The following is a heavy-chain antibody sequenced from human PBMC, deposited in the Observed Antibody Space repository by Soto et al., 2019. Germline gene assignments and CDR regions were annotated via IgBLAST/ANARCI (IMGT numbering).Heavy chain of an antibody. D-gene: IGHD3-22*01. J-gene: IGHJ3*02. V-gene: IGHV5-10-1*01. CDR1: GYSFTSYW. CDR3: VTLDSSGYYYVSDAFDI. Sequence: PGESLKISCKGSGYSFTSYWISWVRQMPGKGLEWMGRIDPSDSYTNYSPSFQGHVTISADKSISTAYLQWSSLKASDTAMYYCVTLDSSGYYYVSDAFDIWGQGTMVT. CDR2: IDPSDSYT.